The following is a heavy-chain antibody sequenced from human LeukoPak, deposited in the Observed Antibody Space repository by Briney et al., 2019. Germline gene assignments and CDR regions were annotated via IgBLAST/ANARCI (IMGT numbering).Heavy chain of an antibody. D-gene: IGHD4-17*01. J-gene: IGHJ4*02. V-gene: IGHV1-69*01. Sequence: SVKVSCKASGGTFSSYAISWVRQAPGQGLEWMGGIIPIFGTENYAQKFQGRVTITADESTSTAYMELSSLRSEDTAVYYCAREGENGDSTPGFDYWGQGTLVTVSS. CDR1: GGTFSSYA. CDR2: IIPIFGTE. CDR3: AREGENGDSTPGFDY.